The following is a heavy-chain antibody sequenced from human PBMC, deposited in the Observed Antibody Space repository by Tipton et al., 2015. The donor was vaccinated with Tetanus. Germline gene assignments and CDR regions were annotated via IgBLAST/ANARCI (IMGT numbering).Heavy chain of an antibody. V-gene: IGHV3-7*01. D-gene: IGHD2-2*01. CDR2: IKQDGGEK. J-gene: IGHJ4*02. Sequence: SLRLSCAASGFTFNTYWMTWVRQVPGKGLEWVANIKQDGGEKYCVDSVKGRFTISRGNARNSLYLQMNSLRAEDTAVYYCARVRGYCSSTTCSGIDYWGQGTLVTVSS. CDR1: GFTFNTYW. CDR3: ARVRGYCSSTTCSGIDY.